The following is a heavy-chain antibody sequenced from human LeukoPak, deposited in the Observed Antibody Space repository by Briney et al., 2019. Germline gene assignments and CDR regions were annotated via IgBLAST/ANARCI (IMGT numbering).Heavy chain of an antibody. J-gene: IGHJ4*02. CDR1: GFMFSNYY. V-gene: IGHV3-74*01. CDR2: ISADGNSM. Sequence: GGSLRLSCAASGFMFSNYYMHWVRQVPGKGLVWVSRISADGNSMFYADSVKGRFTVSRDNVKNTLYLQMSSLRAGDAAVYYCVRESFTGCGSYAYWGQGTLVTVSS. D-gene: IGHD1-26*01. CDR3: VRESFTGCGSYAY.